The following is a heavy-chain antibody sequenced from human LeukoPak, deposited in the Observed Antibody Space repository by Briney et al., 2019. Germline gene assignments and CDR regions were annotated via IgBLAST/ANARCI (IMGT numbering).Heavy chain of an antibody. V-gene: IGHV1-2*02. Sequence: GASVKVSCKASGYTFTGYYMQWVRQAPGQGLEWMGWINPNGGGTNYAQKFQGRVTMTRDTSISTAYMELSSLRSDDAAVYYCARTGIDIVVVPAAVNWFDPWGQGTLATVSS. CDR3: ARTGIDIVVVPAAVNWFDP. CDR1: GYTFTGYY. D-gene: IGHD2-2*01. CDR2: INPNGGGT. J-gene: IGHJ5*02.